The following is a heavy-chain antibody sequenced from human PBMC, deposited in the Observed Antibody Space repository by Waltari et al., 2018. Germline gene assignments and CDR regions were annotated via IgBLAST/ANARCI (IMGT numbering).Heavy chain of an antibody. CDR3: ARVTDYGDCVRRGDAFDI. D-gene: IGHD4-17*01. V-gene: IGHV4-38-2*01. CDR2: IYHSGST. Sequence: QVQLQESGPGLVKPSETLSLTCAVSGYSISSGYYWVWIRQPPGKGLAWIGSIYHSGSTSDNPSLNARVTISVDTSKTQFSLKLSAVTAADTAVYYCARVTDYGDCVRRGDAFDIWGQGTMVTVSS. CDR1: GYSISSGYY. J-gene: IGHJ3*02.